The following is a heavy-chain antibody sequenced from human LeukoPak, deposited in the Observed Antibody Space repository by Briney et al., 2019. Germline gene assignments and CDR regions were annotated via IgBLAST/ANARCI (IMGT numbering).Heavy chain of an antibody. CDR1: GYTFTSYY. CDR2: INPSGGST. Sequence: ASVKVSCKASGYTFTSYYMHWVRQAPGQGLEWMGIINPSGGSTSYAQKFQGRVSMTRDMSTSTVYMELSSLRSEDTAVYYCARDKGSTMVRGVIAYNWFDPWGQGTLVTVSS. J-gene: IGHJ5*02. V-gene: IGHV1-46*01. CDR3: ARDKGSTMVRGVIAYNWFDP. D-gene: IGHD3-10*01.